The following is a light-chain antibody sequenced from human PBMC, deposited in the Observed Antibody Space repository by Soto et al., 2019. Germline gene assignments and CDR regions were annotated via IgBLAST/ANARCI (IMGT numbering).Light chain of an antibody. Sequence: QSALTQPASVSGSPGQSITISCTGTSSDVGAYDYVSWYQHHPGKAPKLMIYDVSNRPSGVSNRFSGSKSGSTASLTISGLQAEDEADYYCSSYTSSSTLVFGGGTKVTVL. V-gene: IGLV2-14*03. J-gene: IGLJ2*01. CDR2: DVS. CDR3: SSYTSSSTLV. CDR1: SSDVGAYDY.